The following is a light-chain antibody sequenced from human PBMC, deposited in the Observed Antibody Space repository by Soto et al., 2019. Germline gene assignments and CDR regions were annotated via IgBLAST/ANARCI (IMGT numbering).Light chain of an antibody. J-gene: IGKJ4*01. CDR2: GAS. CDR3: QQSGDWPPLT. V-gene: IGKV3-11*01. Sequence: EIGMTQSPATLSVSPAEILNLSCTTSHSVNSHVAWYQQKPGKAPRLLLYGASSRATGVPARFSGSGSGTDFTLTISSLEPEDFAAYYCQQSGDWPPLTFGGGTKVDIK. CDR1: HSVNSH.